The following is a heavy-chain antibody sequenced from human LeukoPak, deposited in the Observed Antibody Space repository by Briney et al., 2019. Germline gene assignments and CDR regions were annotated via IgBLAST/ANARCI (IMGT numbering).Heavy chain of an antibody. Sequence: GGSLRLSCAASEFTFSSYAMHWVRQAPGKGLEYVSAISSNGGSTYYANSVKGGFTISRDNSKNTLYLQMGSLRAEDMAVYYCAREGEEGSFDYWGQGTLVTVSS. CDR3: AREGEEGSFDY. CDR1: EFTFSSYA. V-gene: IGHV3-64*01. D-gene: IGHD3-10*01. J-gene: IGHJ4*02. CDR2: ISSNGGST.